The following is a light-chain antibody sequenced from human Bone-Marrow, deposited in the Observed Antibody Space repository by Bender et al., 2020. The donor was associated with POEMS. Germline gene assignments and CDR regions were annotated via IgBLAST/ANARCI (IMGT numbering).Light chain of an antibody. Sequence: SALTQPASVSGSPGQSITISCTGTNNDVGAYNFVSWYQQHPGKAPKLMIYDVSNRPSGVSNRFSGSKSGNTASLTISGLQAEDEADYYCSSYTSSSPLFGGGTKLSVL. CDR2: DVS. CDR3: SSYTSSSPL. J-gene: IGLJ2*01. V-gene: IGLV2-14*03. CDR1: NNDVGAYNF.